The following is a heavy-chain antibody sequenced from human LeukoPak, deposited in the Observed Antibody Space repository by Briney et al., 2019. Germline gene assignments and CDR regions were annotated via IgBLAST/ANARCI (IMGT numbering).Heavy chain of an antibody. CDR3: ARVGFGELSL. Sequence: GGSLRLSCAAYGFTFSTYWMSWVRQAPGKGLEWVANINQDGSEKYYVDSVKGRFTISRDNAKNSLYLQMNSLRAGETAVYYCARVGFGELSLWGQGTLVTVSS. D-gene: IGHD3-10*01. V-gene: IGHV3-7*01. J-gene: IGHJ4*02. CDR2: INQDGSEK. CDR1: GFTFSTYW.